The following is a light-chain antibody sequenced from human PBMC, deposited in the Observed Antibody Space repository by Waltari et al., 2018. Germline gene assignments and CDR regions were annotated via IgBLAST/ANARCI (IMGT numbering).Light chain of an antibody. Sequence: EIALMQSPGTLSLSPGERATLSCRASQSVSSSYLGWYQQKPGQAPRLLIYGASSRATGVPERFSGSGSGTDFTLTISRLEPEDFAVYYCQQYGSSPPFTFGPGTKVDIK. CDR1: QSVSSSY. V-gene: IGKV3-20*01. CDR2: GAS. J-gene: IGKJ3*01. CDR3: QQYGSSPPFT.